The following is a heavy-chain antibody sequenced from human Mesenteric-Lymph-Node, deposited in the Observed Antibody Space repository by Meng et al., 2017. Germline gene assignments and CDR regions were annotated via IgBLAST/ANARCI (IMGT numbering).Heavy chain of an antibody. CDR1: GYTVTNYA. D-gene: IGHD4-17*01. Sequence: ASVKVSCKASGYTVTNYAMHWVRQAPGQRLEWMGWINAGNGNTRYSQKFQGRVTITRDTSASTAYMELSSLRSEDTAVYYCAALKNGDYFDYWGQGTLVTGSS. J-gene: IGHJ4*02. V-gene: IGHV1-3*01. CDR3: AALKNGDYFDY. CDR2: INAGNGNT.